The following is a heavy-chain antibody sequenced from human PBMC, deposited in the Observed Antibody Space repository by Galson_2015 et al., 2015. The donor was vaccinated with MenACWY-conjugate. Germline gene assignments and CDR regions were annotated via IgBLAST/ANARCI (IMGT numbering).Heavy chain of an antibody. CDR3: ARWAYCSGGSCHRYDH. J-gene: IGHJ4*02. CDR2: ISSSSSTI. Sequence: SLRLSCAASGFTFSTYSMNWVRQAPGKGLEWVSYISSSSSTIYYADSVKGRFTISRDNAKNSLYLQMNTLRDEDTAVYYCARWAYCSGGSCHRYDHWGQGTLVTVSS. V-gene: IGHV3-48*02. CDR1: GFTFSTYS. D-gene: IGHD2-15*01.